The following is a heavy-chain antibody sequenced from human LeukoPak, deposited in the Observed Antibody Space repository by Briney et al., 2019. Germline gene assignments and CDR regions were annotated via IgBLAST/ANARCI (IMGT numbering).Heavy chain of an antibody. Sequence: PSETLSLTRTVSGGSISSYYWSWIRQPPGKGLEWIGYIYYSGSTNYNPSLKSRVTISVDTSKNQFSLKLSSVTAADTAVYYCARRLGYYDSSGYVLYYFDYWGQGTLVTVSS. CDR3: ARRLGYYDSSGYVLYYFDY. CDR2: IYYSGST. J-gene: IGHJ4*02. CDR1: GGSISSYY. V-gene: IGHV4-59*08. D-gene: IGHD3-22*01.